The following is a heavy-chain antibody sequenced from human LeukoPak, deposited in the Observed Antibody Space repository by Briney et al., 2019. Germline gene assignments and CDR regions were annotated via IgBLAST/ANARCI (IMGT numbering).Heavy chain of an antibody. Sequence: PSETLSLTCAVYGRSFSGYYWSWIRQPPGKGLEWIGEINHSGSTNYNPSLKSRVTISVDTSKNQFSLKLSSVTAADTAVYYCASEVFWSVLGAFYIWGQGTMVTVSS. CDR3: ASEVFWSVLGAFYI. CDR2: INHSGST. CDR1: GRSFSGYY. D-gene: IGHD3-3*01. V-gene: IGHV4-34*01. J-gene: IGHJ3*02.